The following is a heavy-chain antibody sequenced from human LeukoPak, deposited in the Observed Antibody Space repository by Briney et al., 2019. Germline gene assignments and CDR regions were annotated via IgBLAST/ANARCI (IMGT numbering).Heavy chain of an antibody. Sequence: GRSLRLSCAASGFTFNIVGMHWVRQVPGNGLEWVAVLWSDGKTAHYADSVKGRFTISRDSSENTLYLQMNGLRSEDTAVYYCVKESAADATFHFDSWGQGTLVTVSS. D-gene: IGHD6-13*01. V-gene: IGHV3-33*06. CDR1: GFTFNIVG. CDR2: LWSDGKTA. J-gene: IGHJ4*02. CDR3: VKESAADATFHFDS.